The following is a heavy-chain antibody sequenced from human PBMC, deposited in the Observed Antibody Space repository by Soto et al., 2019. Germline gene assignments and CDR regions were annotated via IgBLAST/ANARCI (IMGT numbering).Heavy chain of an antibody. CDR3: TRENIENIGGLYDAFDI. D-gene: IGHD2-15*01. V-gene: IGHV1-2*02. CDR2: MNPKSGGA. Sequence: ASVKVSCKTSGYTFTDYYTHWVRQAPGQGLEWMGWMNPKSGGAYFAQKFQGRVTLTRDTSIGTAYIEVNSLTSDDTAVYFCTRENIENIGGLYDAFDIWGPATTLTGSS. J-gene: IGHJ3*02. CDR1: GYTFTDYY.